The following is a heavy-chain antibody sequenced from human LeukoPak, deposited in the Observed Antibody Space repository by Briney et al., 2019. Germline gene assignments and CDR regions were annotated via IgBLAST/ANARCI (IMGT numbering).Heavy chain of an antibody. CDR3: ARGPFGSSSLYYYGMDV. J-gene: IGHJ6*02. V-gene: IGHV3-11*01. CDR2: ISSSGSTI. Sequence: PGGSLRLSCAASGFTFSDYYMSWLRQAPGKGLEWVSYISSSGSTIYYADSVKGRFTISRDNAKNSLYLQMNSLRADDTAVYYCARGPFGSSSLYYYGMDVWGQGTTVTVSS. CDR1: GFTFSDYY. D-gene: IGHD6-13*01.